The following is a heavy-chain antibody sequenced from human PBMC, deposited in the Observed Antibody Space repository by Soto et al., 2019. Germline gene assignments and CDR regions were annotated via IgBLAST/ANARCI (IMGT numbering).Heavy chain of an antibody. CDR2: INHSGST. Sequence: SETLSLTCAVYGGSFSGYYWSWIRQPPGKGLEWIGEINHSGSTNYNPSLKSRVTISVDTSKNQFSLKLSSVTAADTAVYYCARSNVQSRPSIAARPWGQGTLVTVSS. CDR1: GGSFSGYY. J-gene: IGHJ4*02. D-gene: IGHD6-6*01. V-gene: IGHV4-34*01. CDR3: ARSNVQSRPSIAARP.